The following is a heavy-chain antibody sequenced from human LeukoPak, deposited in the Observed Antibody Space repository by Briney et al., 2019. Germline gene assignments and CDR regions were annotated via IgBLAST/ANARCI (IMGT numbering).Heavy chain of an antibody. D-gene: IGHD6-13*01. V-gene: IGHV4-4*07. CDR3: ASRDANTAAGFDI. Sequence: PSETLSLTCTDSGGSISSYSWSWIRQSAGKGLEWIGHMYTSGITNYNPSLKSRVTMSVDTSKKQFSLKLSSVTAADTAVYYCASRDANTAAGFDIWGQGTMLTVSS. J-gene: IGHJ3*02. CDR1: GGSISSYS. CDR2: MYTSGIT.